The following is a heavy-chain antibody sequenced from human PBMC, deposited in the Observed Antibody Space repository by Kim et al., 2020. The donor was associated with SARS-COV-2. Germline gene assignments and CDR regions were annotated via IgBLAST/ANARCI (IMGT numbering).Heavy chain of an antibody. CDR1: GYTFTSYG. CDR2: ISAYNGNT. Sequence: ASVKVSCKASGYTFTSYGISWVRQAPGQGLEWMGWISAYNGNTNYAQKLQGRVTMTTDTSTSTAYMELRSLRSDGTAVYYWARQGIAARGVYYYYGMDVWGQGTTVTVSS. V-gene: IGHV1-18*01. J-gene: IGHJ6*02. CDR3: ARQGIAARGVYYYYGMDV. D-gene: IGHD6-6*01.